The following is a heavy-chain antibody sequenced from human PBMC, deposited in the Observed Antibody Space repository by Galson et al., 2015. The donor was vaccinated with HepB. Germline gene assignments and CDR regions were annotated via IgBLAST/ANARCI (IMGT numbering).Heavy chain of an antibody. D-gene: IGHD3-22*01. CDR1: EDSVSSNSAA. CDR3: ARDAHYYDSSGYYDYYYGMDV. J-gene: IGHJ6*02. CDR2: TYYRSKWYN. Sequence: CAISEDSVSSNSAAWNWIRQSPSRGLEWLGRTYYRSKWYNDYAVSVKSRITINPDTSRNQFSLQLNSVTPEDTAVYYCARDAHYYDSSGYYDYYYGMDVWGQGTTVTVSS. V-gene: IGHV6-1*01.